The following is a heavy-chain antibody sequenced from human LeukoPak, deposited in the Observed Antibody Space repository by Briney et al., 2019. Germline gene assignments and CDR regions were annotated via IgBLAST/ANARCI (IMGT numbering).Heavy chain of an antibody. J-gene: IGHJ4*02. D-gene: IGHD1-26*01. V-gene: IGHV1-18*01. Sequence: ASVKVSCKDSGSTFTSYGISWVRHAPGQGLEWMGWISAYNGNTNYAQKLQGRVTMTTDTSTSTAYMELRSLRSDDTAVYYCARGPTRSGSYTGYFDYWGQGTLVTVSS. CDR2: ISAYNGNT. CDR3: ARGPTRSGSYTGYFDY. CDR1: GSTFTSYG.